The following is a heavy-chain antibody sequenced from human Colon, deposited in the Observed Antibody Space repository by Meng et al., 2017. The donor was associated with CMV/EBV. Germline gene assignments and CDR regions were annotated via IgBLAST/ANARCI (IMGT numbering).Heavy chain of an antibody. CDR2: IKPKSGDT. V-gene: IGHV1-2*06. CDR3: AKDWSGGSCFDY. Sequence: CKASGYTFTDYIIHWVRQAPGQGLEWMGRIKPKSGDTRYAHNFQGRATLTRDTSITTAYMELTGLTSNDTAIYYCAKDWSGGSCFDYWGQGTLVTVSS. D-gene: IGHD2-15*01. CDR1: GYTFTDYI. J-gene: IGHJ4*02.